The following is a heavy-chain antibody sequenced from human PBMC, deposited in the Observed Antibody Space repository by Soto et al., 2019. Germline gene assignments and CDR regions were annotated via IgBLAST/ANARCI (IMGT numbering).Heavy chain of an antibody. D-gene: IGHD6-13*01. V-gene: IGHV4-31*02. CDR2: IYYSGIT. Sequence: TWPFACVSSRDLGCYLRRIHQHPGKGLEWIGYIYYSGITFYNPHLKSRVTISVDTSKNQFSLKLSSVTAADTAVYYCARESPHHLSSRYYFAYRGKRTPVTGSS. CDR1: CVSSRDLGCY. CDR3: ARESPHHLSSRYYFAY. J-gene: IGHJ4*02.